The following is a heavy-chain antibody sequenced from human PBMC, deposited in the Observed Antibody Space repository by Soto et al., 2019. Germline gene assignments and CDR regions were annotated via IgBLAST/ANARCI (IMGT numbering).Heavy chain of an antibody. CDR3: ARLFRSSRDYIWGSYRHGALDAFDI. CDR2: IYYSGST. CDR1: GGSISSSSYY. J-gene: IGHJ3*02. Sequence: SETLSLTCTVSGGSISSSSYYWGWIRQPPGKGLEWIGSIYYSGSTYYNPSLKSRVTISVDTSKNQFSLKLSSVTAADTAVYYCARLFRSSRDYIWGSYRHGALDAFDIWGQGTMVTVSS. V-gene: IGHV4-39*01. D-gene: IGHD3-16*02.